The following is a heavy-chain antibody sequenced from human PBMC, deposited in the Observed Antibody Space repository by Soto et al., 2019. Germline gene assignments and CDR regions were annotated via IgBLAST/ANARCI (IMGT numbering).Heavy chain of an antibody. V-gene: IGHV3-23*01. CDR3: AKDTGIDESSTGQFDY. J-gene: IGHJ4*02. Sequence: WGSLRLSCAASGFTFITYAIIFFRHSPVKGLEWVSGISGSGGRTQYADSVKGRFTISRDNSKNTVYLQMNSLRAEDTAVYYCAKDTGIDESSTGQFDYWGQGTLVTVSS. CDR2: ISGSGGRT. CDR1: GFTFITYA. D-gene: IGHD1-26*01.